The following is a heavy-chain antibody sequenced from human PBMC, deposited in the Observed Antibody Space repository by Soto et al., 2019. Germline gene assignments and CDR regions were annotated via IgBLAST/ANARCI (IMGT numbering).Heavy chain of an antibody. J-gene: IGHJ4*01. CDR3: ARGRVAAAGTPFDY. CDR1: GGSFSGYY. CDR2: ITHSGST. V-gene: IGHV4-34*01. D-gene: IGHD6-13*01. Sequence: QVQLQQWGAGLLKPSETLSLTCAVYGGSFSGYYWSWMRQPPGKGLEWIGEITHSGSTNYNPSLKIRVTISVDTSKNQFSLELSSVTAADTAVYYCARGRVAAAGTPFDYWGQGTLVTVSS.